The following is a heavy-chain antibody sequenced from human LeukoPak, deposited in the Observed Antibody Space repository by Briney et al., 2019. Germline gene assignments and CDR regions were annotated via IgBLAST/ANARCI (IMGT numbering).Heavy chain of an antibody. D-gene: IGHD4-17*01. Sequence: PGGSLGLSCAASGFTFSNYGMNWVRQAPGVGLEWVAYISSGSSTTYYADSVKGRFTISRDNAKNSLYLQMNSLRDEDTAVYYCARNGRYGDYAGYWGQGTLVTVSS. CDR2: ISSGSSTT. V-gene: IGHV3-48*02. J-gene: IGHJ4*02. CDR3: ARNGRYGDYAGY. CDR1: GFTFSNYG.